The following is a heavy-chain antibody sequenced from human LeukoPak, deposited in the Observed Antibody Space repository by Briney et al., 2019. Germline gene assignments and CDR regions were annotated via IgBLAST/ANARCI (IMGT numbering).Heavy chain of an antibody. CDR3: ARGIGSGSYSNWFDP. V-gene: IGHV1-2*02. CDR2: INPNSGGT. CDR1: GYTFTGYY. J-gene: IGHJ5*02. Sequence: ASVKVSCKASGYTFTGYYMHWVRQAPGQGLEWMGWINPNSGGTNYAQKFQGRVTMTRDTSISTAYMELSRLRSDDTAVYYCARGIGSGSYSNWFDPWGQGTLVTVSS. D-gene: IGHD1-26*01.